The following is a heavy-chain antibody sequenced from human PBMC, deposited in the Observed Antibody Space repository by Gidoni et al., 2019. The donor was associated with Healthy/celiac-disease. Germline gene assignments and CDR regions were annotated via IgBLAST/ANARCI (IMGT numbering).Heavy chain of an antibody. D-gene: IGHD3-10*01. J-gene: IGHJ2*01. CDR1: GFPVSSNY. CDR3: ARDSYYGSVKDWYFDL. Sequence: EVQLVESGGGLIQPGGSLRLSCAASGFPVSSNYMSWVRQAPGKGLEWVSVIYGGGSTYYADSVKGRFTISRDNSKNTLYLQRNSLRAEDTAVYYCARDSYYGSVKDWYFDLWGRGTLVTVSS. V-gene: IGHV3-53*01. CDR2: IYGGGST.